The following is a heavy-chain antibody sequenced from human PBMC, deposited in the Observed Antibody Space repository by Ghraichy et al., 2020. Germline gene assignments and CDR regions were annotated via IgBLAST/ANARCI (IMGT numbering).Heavy chain of an antibody. Sequence: SETLSLTCTVSGGSISSYYWSWIRQPPGKGLEWIGYIYYSGSTNYNPSLKSRVTISVDTSKNQFSLKLSSVTAADTAVYYCAGTDSSSWSYYYYYGMDVWGQGTKVTVSS. V-gene: IGHV4-59*08. CDR2: IYYSGST. CDR1: GGSISSYY. CDR3: AGTDSSSWSYYYYYGMDV. J-gene: IGHJ6*02. D-gene: IGHD6-13*01.